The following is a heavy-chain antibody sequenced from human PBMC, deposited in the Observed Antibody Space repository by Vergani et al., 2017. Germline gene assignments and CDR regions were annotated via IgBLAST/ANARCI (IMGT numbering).Heavy chain of an antibody. Sequence: QVQLQESGPGLVKPSETLSLTCTVSGGSISSYYWSWIRQPPGKGLEWIGYIYYSGSTNYNPSLKSRVTISVDTSKNQFSLKLSSVTAADTAVYYCAREQWLVHALYYYYYYMDVWGKGTTVTVSS. CDR1: GGSISSYY. D-gene: IGHD6-19*01. J-gene: IGHJ6*03. V-gene: IGHV4-59*01. CDR2: IYYSGST. CDR3: AREQWLVHALYYYYYYMDV.